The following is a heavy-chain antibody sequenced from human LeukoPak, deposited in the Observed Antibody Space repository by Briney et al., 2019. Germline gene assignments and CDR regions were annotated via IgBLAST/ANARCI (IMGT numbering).Heavy chain of an antibody. J-gene: IGHJ4*02. V-gene: IGHV4-30-2*01. CDR2: IYHSGST. CDR1: GGSISSGGYS. Sequence: PSQTLSLTCAVSGGSISSGGYSWSWIRQPPGKGLEWIGYIYHSGSTYYNPSLKSRATISVDRSKNQFSLKLSSVTAADTAVYYCARADAHVYFDYWGQGTLVTVSS. CDR3: ARADAHVYFDY.